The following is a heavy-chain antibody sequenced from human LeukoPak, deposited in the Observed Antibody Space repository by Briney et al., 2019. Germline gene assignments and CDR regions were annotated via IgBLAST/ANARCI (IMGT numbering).Heavy chain of an antibody. Sequence: GGSLRLSCAASGFTFSSYAMSWVRQAPGKGLQWVSALSGSGLSTYYADSVKDRFTISRDSSKNTLYLQMNSLRAEDTAVYYCAKGGESSSWLFDYWGQGTLVPVSS. J-gene: IGHJ4*02. CDR2: LSGSGLST. CDR3: AKGGESSSWLFDY. V-gene: IGHV3-23*01. D-gene: IGHD6-13*01. CDR1: GFTFSSYA.